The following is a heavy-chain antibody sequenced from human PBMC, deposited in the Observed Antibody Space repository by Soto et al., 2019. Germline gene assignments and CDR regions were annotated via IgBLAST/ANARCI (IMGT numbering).Heavy chain of an antibody. V-gene: IGHV1-18*01. CDR1: GFTFTSSA. J-gene: IGHJ4*02. CDR3: ASGGSYFDF. Sequence: ASVKVSCKASGFTFTSSAVQWVRQAPGQGLEWMGWISTYSGDTKYAQKFQGRVTMTTDTSTTTAYLELRSLRSDDTAVYYCASGGSYFDFWGQGTLVTVSS. D-gene: IGHD3-16*01. CDR2: ISTYSGDT.